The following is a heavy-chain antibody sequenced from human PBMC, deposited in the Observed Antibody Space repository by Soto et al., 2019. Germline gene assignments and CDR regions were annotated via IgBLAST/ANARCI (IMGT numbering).Heavy chain of an antibody. J-gene: IGHJ3*02. CDR1: GFTFSSYA. Sequence: GGSLRLSCAASGFTFSSYAMSWVRQAPGKGLEWVSAISGSGGSTYYADSVKGRFTISRDNSKNTLYLQMNSLRAEDTAVYYCAKDPKIGIMITIVGVIPGSFDIWGQGTMVTVSS. D-gene: IGHD3-16*01. CDR2: ISGSGGST. CDR3: AKDPKIGIMITIVGVIPGSFDI. V-gene: IGHV3-23*01.